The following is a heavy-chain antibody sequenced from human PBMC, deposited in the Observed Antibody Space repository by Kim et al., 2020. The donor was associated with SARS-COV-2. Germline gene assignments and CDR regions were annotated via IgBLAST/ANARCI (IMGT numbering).Heavy chain of an antibody. CDR3: VKGDTAMARYNWFDP. J-gene: IGHJ5*02. Sequence: DSVKGRFTISRDNSKNPLYLQRSSLRAEDTAVYYCVKGDTAMARYNWFDPWGQGTLVTVSS. D-gene: IGHD5-18*01. V-gene: IGHV3-64D*06.